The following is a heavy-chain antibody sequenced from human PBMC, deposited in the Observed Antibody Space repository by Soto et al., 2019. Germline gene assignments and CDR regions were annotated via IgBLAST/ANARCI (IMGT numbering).Heavy chain of an antibody. CDR2: INAGNGNT. J-gene: IGHJ6*02. V-gene: IGHV1-3*01. CDR1: GYTFTSYA. CDR3: ARDLDIVVVPAAAYYYYGMDV. D-gene: IGHD2-2*03. Sequence: ASVKVSCKASGYTFTSYAMHWVRQAPGQRLEWMGWINAGNGNTKYSQKFQGRVTITRDTSTSTAYMELRSLRSDDTAVYYCARDLDIVVVPAAAYYYYGMDVWGQGTTVTVSS.